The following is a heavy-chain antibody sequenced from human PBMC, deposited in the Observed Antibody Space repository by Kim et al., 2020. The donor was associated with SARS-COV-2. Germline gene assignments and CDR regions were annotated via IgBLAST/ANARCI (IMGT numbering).Heavy chain of an antibody. J-gene: IGHJ6*02. CDR2: INHSGST. D-gene: IGHD5-12*01. V-gene: IGHV4-34*01. Sequence: SETLSLTCAVYGGSFSGYYWSWIRQPPGKGLEWNGEINHSGSTNYNPSLKSRVTISVDTSKNQFSLKLSSVTAADTAVYYCAREWEMATNPLSMDVWGQGTTVTVSS. CDR3: AREWEMATNPLSMDV. CDR1: GGSFSGYY.